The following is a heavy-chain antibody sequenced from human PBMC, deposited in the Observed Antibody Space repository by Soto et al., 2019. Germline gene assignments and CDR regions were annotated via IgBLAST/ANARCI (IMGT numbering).Heavy chain of an antibody. CDR2: IYYSGST. CDR1: GGSISSSRYY. V-gene: IGHV4-39*01. J-gene: IGHJ4*02. Sequence: QLQLQESGPGLVKPSETLSLTCTVSGGSISSSRYYWGWIRQPPGKGLEWIGSIYYSGSTYYNPSLKSRVTISVDTSKNQFSLKLSSVTAADTAVYYCASPYCTNGVCYLFDYWGQGTLVTVSS. D-gene: IGHD2-8*01. CDR3: ASPYCTNGVCYLFDY.